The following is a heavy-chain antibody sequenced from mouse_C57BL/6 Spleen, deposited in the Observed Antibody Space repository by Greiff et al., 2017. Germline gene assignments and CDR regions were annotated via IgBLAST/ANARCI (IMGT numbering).Heavy chain of an antibody. J-gene: IGHJ2*01. CDR3: ARTGTVAFFDY. V-gene: IGHV14-2*01. CDR2: IDPEDGDT. D-gene: IGHD4-1*01. CDR1: GFNIKDYY. Sequence: EVQLQQSGAELVKPGASVKLSCTASGFNIKDYYMHWVKQRTEQGLEWIGRIDPEDGDTKYAPKFQGKATITADTSSITAYLQHSSLTSEDTAVYYGARTGTVAFFDYWGQGTTLTVSS.